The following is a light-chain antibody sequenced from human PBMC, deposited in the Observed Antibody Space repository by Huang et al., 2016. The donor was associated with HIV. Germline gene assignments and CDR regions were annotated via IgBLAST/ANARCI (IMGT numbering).Light chain of an antibody. Sequence: AIQMTQSPSSLSASVGDRVTITCRASQGITDDFAWYQQKPGKAPKLLISGASTLRSGVPSRFSVSGSGTDFTLTISSLQPEDYATYYCLQDHNYPRTFGQGTKVEI. CDR3: LQDHNYPRT. CDR2: GAS. J-gene: IGKJ1*01. V-gene: IGKV1-6*01. CDR1: QGITDD.